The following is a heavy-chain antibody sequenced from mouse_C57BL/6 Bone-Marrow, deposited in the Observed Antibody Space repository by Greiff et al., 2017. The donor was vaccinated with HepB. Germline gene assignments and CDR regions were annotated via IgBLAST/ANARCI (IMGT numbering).Heavy chain of an antibody. J-gene: IGHJ3*01. CDR1: GFSFNTYA. CDR2: IRSKSNNYAT. Sequence: EVHLVESGGGLVQPKGSLKLSCAASGFSFNTYAMNWVRQAPGKGLEWVARIRSKSNNYATYYADSVKDRFTISRDDSESMLYLQMNNLKTEDTAMYYCVSAYYGSGGFAYWGQVTLVTVSA. D-gene: IGHD1-1*01. CDR3: VSAYYGSGGFAY. V-gene: IGHV10-1*01.